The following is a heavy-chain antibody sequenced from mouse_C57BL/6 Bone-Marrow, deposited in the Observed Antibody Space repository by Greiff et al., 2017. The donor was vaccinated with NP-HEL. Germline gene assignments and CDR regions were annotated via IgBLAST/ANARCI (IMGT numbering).Heavy chain of an antibody. CDR3: AGITTVVAMYFDV. Sequence: VQLQQSGAELARPGASVKLSCKASGYTFTSYGISWVKQRTGQGLEWIGEIYPRSGNTYYNEKFKGKATLTADKSSSTAYMELRSLTSEDSAVYFCAGITTVVAMYFDVWGTGTTVTVSS. V-gene: IGHV1-81*01. D-gene: IGHD1-1*01. J-gene: IGHJ1*03. CDR1: GYTFTSYG. CDR2: IYPRSGNT.